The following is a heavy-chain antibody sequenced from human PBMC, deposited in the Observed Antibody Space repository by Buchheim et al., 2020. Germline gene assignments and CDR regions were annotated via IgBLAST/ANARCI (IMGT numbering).Heavy chain of an antibody. CDR1: GFTFGSVW. V-gene: IGHV3-7*01. J-gene: IGHJ4*02. CDR3: AKDGVAEGLYFDY. D-gene: IGHD2-15*01. CDR2: INQRGTEK. Sequence: EVQLVESGGGLVQPGGSLRLSCAASGFTFGSVWMSWVRQAPGKGLEWVASINQRGTEKYYVDSVKGRFTVSRDNGKNSLYLQKNNLRGEDTAVDYCAKDGVAEGLYFDYWGQGTL.